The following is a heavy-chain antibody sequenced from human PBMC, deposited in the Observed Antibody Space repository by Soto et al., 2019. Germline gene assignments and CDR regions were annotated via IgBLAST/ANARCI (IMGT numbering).Heavy chain of an antibody. Sequence: QLQLQESGPGLMKPSETLSLTCTVSGGSISSSSYYWGWIRQPPGKGLEWIGSIYYSGSTYYNPSLKSRVTISVATSKNQCSLKLSSVTAADTAVYYCARHYVAVAAYYFDYWGQGTLVTVSS. J-gene: IGHJ4*02. V-gene: IGHV4-39*01. CDR1: GGSISSSSYY. D-gene: IGHD6-19*01. CDR2: IYYSGST. CDR3: ARHYVAVAAYYFDY.